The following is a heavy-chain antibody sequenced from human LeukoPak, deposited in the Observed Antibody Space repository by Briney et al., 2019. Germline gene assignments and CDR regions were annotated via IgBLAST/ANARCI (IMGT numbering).Heavy chain of an antibody. CDR2: IYPGDSDT. CDR3: ARRRVAASVRYFDY. J-gene: IGHJ4*02. CDR1: GYAFASYW. V-gene: IGHV5-51*01. Sequence: GESLKISCRVSGYAFASYWIGWVRQMPGKGLEWMGIIYPGDSDTRYSPSFQGQVTISADKSISTAYLQWSSLKASDTAMYYCARRRVAASVRYFDYWGQGTLVTVSS. D-gene: IGHD2-15*01.